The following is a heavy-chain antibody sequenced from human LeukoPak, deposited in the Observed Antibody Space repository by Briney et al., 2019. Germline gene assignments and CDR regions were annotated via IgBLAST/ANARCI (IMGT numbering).Heavy chain of an antibody. CDR3: AKDWAPSVDSSGFYDY. Sequence: GGSLRLSCAASGFTFSSYAMSWVRQAPGKGLEWVSAISGSGGSTYYADSVKGRFTISRDNSKNTLYLQMNSLRAEDTTVYYCAKDWAPSVDSSGFYDYWGQGTLVTVSS. CDR1: GFTFSSYA. CDR2: ISGSGGST. J-gene: IGHJ4*02. V-gene: IGHV3-23*01. D-gene: IGHD3-22*01.